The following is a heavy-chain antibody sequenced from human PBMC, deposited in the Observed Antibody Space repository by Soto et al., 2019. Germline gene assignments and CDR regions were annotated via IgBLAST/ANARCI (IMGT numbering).Heavy chain of an antibody. J-gene: IGHJ4*02. V-gene: IGHV3-23*01. D-gene: IGHD3-10*01. CDR2: ISGSGGST. Sequence: PGGSLRLSCVASGLTFSSYAMSWVRQAPGKGLEWVSAISGSGGSTYYADSVKGRFTISRDNSRNTLYLQMNSLRAEDTAVYYCAKGKPRITMVRGVILGDYFDYWGQGTLVTVSS. CDR3: AKGKPRITMVRGVILGDYFDY. CDR1: GLTFSSYA.